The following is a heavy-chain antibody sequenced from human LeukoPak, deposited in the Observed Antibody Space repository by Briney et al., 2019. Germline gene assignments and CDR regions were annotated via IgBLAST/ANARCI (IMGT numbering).Heavy chain of an antibody. D-gene: IGHD2-21*02. Sequence: PGGSLRLSCAASGFTFSIYSMNWVRQAPGKGLEWLSSITSSSNYIYYADSVKGRFTISRDNVQNSLYLQMNSLRAEDTAMYYCARDLLAYCGGDCLGAFDIWGQGTMVTVSS. J-gene: IGHJ3*02. CDR3: ARDLLAYCGGDCLGAFDI. V-gene: IGHV3-21*01. CDR1: GFTFSIYS. CDR2: ITSSSNYI.